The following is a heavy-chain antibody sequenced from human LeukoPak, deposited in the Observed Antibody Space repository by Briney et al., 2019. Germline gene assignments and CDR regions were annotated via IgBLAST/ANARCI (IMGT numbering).Heavy chain of an antibody. D-gene: IGHD5-18*01. CDR3: ARRGSSYGLDY. J-gene: IGHJ4*02. CDR2: IKQGGSEK. CDR1: AFTFSSYW. Sequence: GGSLRLSCAASAFTFSSYWMTWVRQAPGKGLEWVANIKQGGSEKHYVDSVKGRFTISRDNAKNSLYLQMNSLRAEDTAVYYCARRGSSYGLDYWGQGMLVTVSS. V-gene: IGHV3-7*04.